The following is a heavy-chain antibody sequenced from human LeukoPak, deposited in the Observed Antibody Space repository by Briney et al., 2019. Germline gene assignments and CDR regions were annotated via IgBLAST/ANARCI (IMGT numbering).Heavy chain of an antibody. Sequence: GGSLRLSCAASGFTFSSYSMNWVRQAPGKRLEWVSHITASGTAMFYADSVKGRFTISRDNAKNSLYLQMNSLRDEDTAVYYCASSGSYRFDYWGQGTLVTVSS. J-gene: IGHJ4*02. D-gene: IGHD1-26*01. V-gene: IGHV3-48*02. CDR1: GFTFSSYS. CDR3: ASSGSYRFDY. CDR2: ITASGTAM.